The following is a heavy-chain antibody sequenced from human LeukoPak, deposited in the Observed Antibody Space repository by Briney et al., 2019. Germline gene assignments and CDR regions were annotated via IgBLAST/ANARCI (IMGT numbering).Heavy chain of an antibody. J-gene: IGHJ3*01. V-gene: IGHV3-33*01. D-gene: IGHD6-19*01. CDR1: GFTFSTHG. Sequence: GRSLRLSCAASGFTFSTHGMHWVRQAPGKGLEWVAVIWFDGSNQYYVDSVRGRFSISRDNSKNTLYLQMNTLRAEDTGVYYCARDRGSGDSFDLWGQGAMVTVSS. CDR3: ARDRGSGDSFDL. CDR2: IWFDGSNQ.